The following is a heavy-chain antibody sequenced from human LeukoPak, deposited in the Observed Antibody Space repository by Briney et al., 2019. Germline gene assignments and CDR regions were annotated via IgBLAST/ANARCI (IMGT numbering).Heavy chain of an antibody. CDR1: GYTFTSYG. CDR3: ARDPDRGYSYGSDYYYYGMDV. V-gene: IGHV1-18*01. Sequence: ASVKVSCKASGYTFTSYGISWVRQAPGQGLEWMGWISAYNGNTNYAQKLQGRVTMTTDTSTSTAYMELRSLRSDDTAVYYCARDPDRGYSYGSDYYYYGMDVWGQGTTVTVSS. J-gene: IGHJ6*02. CDR2: ISAYNGNT. D-gene: IGHD5-18*01.